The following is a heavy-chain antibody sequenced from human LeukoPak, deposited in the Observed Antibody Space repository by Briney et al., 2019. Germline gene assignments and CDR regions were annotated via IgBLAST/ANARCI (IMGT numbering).Heavy chain of an antibody. CDR2: IIPIFGTA. D-gene: IGHD6-13*01. CDR3: AKGTSGSSWYFLDWYFDL. Sequence: GASVKVSCKASGGTFSSYAISWVRQAPGQGLEWMGGIIPIFGTANYAQKFQGRVTITTDESTSTAYMELSSLRAEDTALYYCAKGTSGSSWYFLDWYFDLWGRGTLVTVPS. CDR1: GGTFSSYA. J-gene: IGHJ2*01. V-gene: IGHV1-69*05.